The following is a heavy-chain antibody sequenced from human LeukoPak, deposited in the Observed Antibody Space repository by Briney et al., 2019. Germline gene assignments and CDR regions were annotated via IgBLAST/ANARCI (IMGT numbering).Heavy chain of an antibody. J-gene: IGHJ4*02. V-gene: IGHV3-23*01. CDR1: GFTFSSYG. Sequence: GGTLRLSCAASGFTFSSYGMSWVCQAPGKGLEWVSAISGSGGSTYYADSVKGRFTISRDNSKNTLYLQMNSLRAEDTAVYYCAKTGYSYGVIDYWGQGTLVTVSS. CDR3: AKTGYSYGVIDY. CDR2: ISGSGGST. D-gene: IGHD5-18*01.